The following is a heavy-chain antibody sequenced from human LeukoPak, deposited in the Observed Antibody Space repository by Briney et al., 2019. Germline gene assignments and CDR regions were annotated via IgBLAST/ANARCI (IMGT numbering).Heavy chain of an antibody. D-gene: IGHD3-10*01. CDR1: GYTFTGYY. CDR3: TKVGGSLSLLWFGEFCFDY. V-gene: IGHV1-2*02. CDR2: INPNSGGT. J-gene: IGHJ4*02. Sequence: ASVKVSCKASGYTFTGYYMHWVRQAPGQGLEWMGWINPNSGGTNYAQKFQGRVTMTRDTSISTAYMELNSLRAEDTAVYYCTKVGGSLSLLWFGEFCFDYWGQGTLVTVSS.